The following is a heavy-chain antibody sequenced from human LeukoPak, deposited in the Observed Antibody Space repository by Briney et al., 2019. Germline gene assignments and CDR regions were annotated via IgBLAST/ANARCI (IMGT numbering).Heavy chain of an antibody. Sequence: GGSLRLSCAASGFTFSSYSMNWVRQAPGKGLQWVSSISSSGSYIYYADSVKGRFTISRDNAKNSLYLQMNSLRAEDTAVYYCASGDYGDYGYFDHWGQGTLVTVSS. D-gene: IGHD4-17*01. J-gene: IGHJ4*02. V-gene: IGHV3-21*01. CDR2: ISSSGSYI. CDR3: ASGDYGDYGYFDH. CDR1: GFTFSSYS.